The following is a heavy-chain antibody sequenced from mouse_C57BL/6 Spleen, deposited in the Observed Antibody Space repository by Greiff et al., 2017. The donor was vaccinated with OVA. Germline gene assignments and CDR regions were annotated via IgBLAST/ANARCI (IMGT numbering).Heavy chain of an antibody. CDR1: GFTFSSYA. CDR2: ISRGGDYI. Sequence: EVQLVESGEGLVKPGGSLKLSCAASGFTFSSYAMSWVRQTPEKRLEWVAYISRGGDYIYYADTVKGRFTFSRDNARNTLYLQISSLKSEDTAMYYCTRDTATVVAPYFDYWGQGTTLTVSS. J-gene: IGHJ2*01. D-gene: IGHD1-1*01. CDR3: TRDTATVVAPYFDY. V-gene: IGHV5-9-1*02.